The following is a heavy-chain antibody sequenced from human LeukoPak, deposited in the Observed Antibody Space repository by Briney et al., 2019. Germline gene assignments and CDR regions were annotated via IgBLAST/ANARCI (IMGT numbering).Heavy chain of an antibody. J-gene: IGHJ6*02. D-gene: IGHD2-15*01. CDR2: INHSGST. CDR3: ARGADCSGGSCFRYYYHYGMDV. CDR1: GGSFSGYY. V-gene: IGHV4-34*01. Sequence: SETLSLTCAVYGGSFSGYYWSWIRQPPGKGLEWIGEINHSGSTNYNPSLKSRVTISVDTSKNQFSLKLSSVTAADTAVYYCARGADCSGGSCFRYYYHYGMDVWGQGTTVTVSS.